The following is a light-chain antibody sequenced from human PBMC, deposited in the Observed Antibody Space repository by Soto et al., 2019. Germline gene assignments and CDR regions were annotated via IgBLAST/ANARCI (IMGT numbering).Light chain of an antibody. CDR2: GAS. Sequence: EVVLTQCPDTLSLSRGERSTLCCRAIQSLSNNIYLAWYQQKPGQAPRLLIYGASSRATGIPNRFSGSGSGTDFTLTISRLEPEDFAVYYCQQYGNSPQTFGQGTKVDIK. V-gene: IGKV3-20*01. J-gene: IGKJ1*01. CDR3: QQYGNSPQT. CDR1: QSLSNNIY.